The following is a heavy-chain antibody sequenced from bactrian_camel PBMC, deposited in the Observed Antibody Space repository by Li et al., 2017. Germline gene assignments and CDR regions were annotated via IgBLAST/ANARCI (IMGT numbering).Heavy chain of an antibody. Sequence: RLSCAASGFTLSSSAMAWIRQAPGKGLEWISSTDGSGRTTAYADSVKGRFTISRANAKNTLYLQMNGLKPGDTAMYYCAKAYNEYVSIFDYWGQGTQVTVS. CDR1: GFTLSSSA. D-gene: IGHD4*01. J-gene: IGHJ4*01. CDR3: AKAYNEYVSIFDY. V-gene: IGHV3S40*01. CDR2: TDGSGRTT.